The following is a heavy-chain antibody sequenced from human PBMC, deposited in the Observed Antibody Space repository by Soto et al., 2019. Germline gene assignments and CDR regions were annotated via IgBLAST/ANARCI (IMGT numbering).Heavy chain of an antibody. D-gene: IGHD6-13*01. CDR1: GYTFTSYA. CDR2: INAGNGNT. Sequence: QVQLVQSGAEEKKPGASVKVSCKASGYTFTSYAMHWVRQAPGQRLEWMGWINAGNGNTKYSQKFQGRVTMTRDTSASTAYMELSSLRSEDTAVYYCARAPGGPGIAEYWGQGTLVTVSS. J-gene: IGHJ4*02. V-gene: IGHV1-3*05. CDR3: ARAPGGPGIAEY.